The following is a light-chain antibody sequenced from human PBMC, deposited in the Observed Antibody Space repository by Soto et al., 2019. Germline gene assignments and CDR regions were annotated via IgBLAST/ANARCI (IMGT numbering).Light chain of an antibody. V-gene: IGKV3-20*01. CDR1: QSFSSSY. Sequence: EIVLTQSPGTLSLSPGERATLSCRASQSFSSSYLAWYQHKSGQAPRLLIYGGSYRATGVPDRFAGSGSGTDFTLTIYRLEPEDFAVYYCHYYGNSLMFAFGPGTKVDV. J-gene: IGKJ3*01. CDR3: HYYGNSLMFA. CDR2: GGS.